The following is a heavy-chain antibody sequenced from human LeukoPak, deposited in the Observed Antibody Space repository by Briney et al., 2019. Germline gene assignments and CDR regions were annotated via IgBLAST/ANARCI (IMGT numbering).Heavy chain of an antibody. D-gene: IGHD6-19*01. V-gene: IGHV4-34*01. CDR3: ARKSGRSGGPNQIYYYYGLDV. CDR2: VNHIGGT. Sequence: PSETLSLTCAVNGGSFSGHYWTWLRQSAGKELEWIGEVNHIGGTNYTPSLKSRVTISVDTSKNQFSLKLLSVTAAEAAVYYCARKSGRSGGPNQIYYYYGLDVWGQGTTVIVSS. J-gene: IGHJ6*02. CDR1: GGSFSGHY.